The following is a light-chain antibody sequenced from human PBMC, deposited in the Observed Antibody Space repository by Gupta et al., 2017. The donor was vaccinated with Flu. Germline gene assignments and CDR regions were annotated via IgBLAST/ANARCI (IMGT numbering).Light chain of an antibody. Sequence: HSVLTHPPSASGTPGQRVTLSFSGGNSSIGSNHVFWYQRLPGTAPKLLIYRNNQRPSGVPERFSGSKSGTSASLAISGLRPDDEADYYCATWDDSHVIFGGGTKLTVL. V-gene: IGLV1-47*01. CDR1: NSSIGSNH. J-gene: IGLJ2*01. CDR3: ATWDDSHVI. CDR2: RNN.